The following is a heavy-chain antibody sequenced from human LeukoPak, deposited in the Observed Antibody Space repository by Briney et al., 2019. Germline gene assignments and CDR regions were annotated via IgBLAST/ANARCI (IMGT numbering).Heavy chain of an antibody. Sequence: GGSLRLSCAASGFTFSNYAMSWVRQAPGKGLGWVSVISGSGGSTNFADSVKGRFTSSRDNSKNTLYLQMHSLRVEGTAVYYCAQGRLGYSYGAFDHWGQGTLVTVSS. CDR1: GFTFSNYA. D-gene: IGHD5-18*01. CDR3: AQGRLGYSYGAFDH. J-gene: IGHJ4*02. CDR2: ISGSGGST. V-gene: IGHV3-23*01.